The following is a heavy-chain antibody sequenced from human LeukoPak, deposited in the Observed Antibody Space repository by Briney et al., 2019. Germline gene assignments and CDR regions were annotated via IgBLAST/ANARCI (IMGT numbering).Heavy chain of an antibody. Sequence: SETLSLTCTVSGDSISISHYNWAWIRQPPGKGLEWIAAIHYSGSTYYNPSLMSRVTISVDTSKNQFSLKLSSLTATDTAVYYCARLPTGYPNWFDTWGQGTLVTVSS. CDR1: GDSISISHYN. V-gene: IGHV4-39*01. D-gene: IGHD3-9*01. J-gene: IGHJ5*02. CDR2: IHYSGST. CDR3: ARLPTGYPNWFDT.